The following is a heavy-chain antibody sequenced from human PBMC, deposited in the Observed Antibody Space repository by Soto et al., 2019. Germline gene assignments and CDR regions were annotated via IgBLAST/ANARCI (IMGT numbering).Heavy chain of an antibody. Sequence: QVQLVQSGAEVKKPGSSVKVSCKASGGTFSSYAISWVRQAPGQGLEWMGGIIPIFGTANYAQKFQGRVTITADESTSKAYMELSSLRSEDTAVYYCAREDTIFGVVDYGMDVWGQGTTVAVSS. J-gene: IGHJ6*02. D-gene: IGHD3-3*01. CDR3: AREDTIFGVVDYGMDV. V-gene: IGHV1-69*12. CDR1: GGTFSSYA. CDR2: IIPIFGTA.